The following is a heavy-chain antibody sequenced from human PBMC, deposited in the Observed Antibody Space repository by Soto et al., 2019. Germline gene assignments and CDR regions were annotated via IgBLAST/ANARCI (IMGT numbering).Heavy chain of an antibody. Sequence: SETLSRTCAVSGDSLSSSSYYLAWIRQPPPKALEWIGRIHYRANSYYSPSLKSRITISVDTSKNQIYQWLSYVIAADTAVYYCASPLQLAVSGFDPWGQGTLVTVSS. CDR3: ASPLQLAVSGFDP. CDR1: GDSLSSSSYY. CDR2: IHYRANS. V-gene: IGHV4-39*01. D-gene: IGHD3-3*02. J-gene: IGHJ5*02.